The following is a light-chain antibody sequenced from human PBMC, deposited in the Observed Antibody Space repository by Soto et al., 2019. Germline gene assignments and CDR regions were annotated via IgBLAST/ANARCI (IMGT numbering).Light chain of an antibody. CDR2: EVS. V-gene: IGLV2-14*01. J-gene: IGLJ1*01. CDR1: SSDVGGYNY. CDR3: SSYTSSSTGYV. Sequence: QSALTQPASVSGSPGQSITISCTGTSSDVGGYNYVSWYQQHPGKAPKLMIYEVSNRPSGVSNRFSGSKSGNTAFLTISGLQAEDEADYYCSSYTSSSTGYVFGTGTKLTVL.